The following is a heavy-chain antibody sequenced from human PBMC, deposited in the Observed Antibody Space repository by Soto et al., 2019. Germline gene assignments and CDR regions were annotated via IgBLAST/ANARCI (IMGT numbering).Heavy chain of an antibody. V-gene: IGHV4-59*01. D-gene: IGHD3-3*01. CDR3: ARDKPGDFWSGYNAFDI. CDR2: IYYSGST. J-gene: IGHJ3*02. Sequence: PSETPSLTCTVSGGSISSYYWSWIRQPPGKGLEWIGYIYYSGSTNYNPSLKSRVTISVDTSKNQFSLKLSSVTAADTAVYYCARDKPGDFWSGYNAFDIWGQATMVTVSS. CDR1: GGSISSYY.